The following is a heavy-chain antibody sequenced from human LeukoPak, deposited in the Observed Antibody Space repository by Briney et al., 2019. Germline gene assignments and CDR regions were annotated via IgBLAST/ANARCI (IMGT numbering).Heavy chain of an antibody. D-gene: IGHD3-10*01. V-gene: IGHV3-15*01. Sequence: GGSLRLSCAASGFTFSNAWMSWVRQAPGKGLEWVGRIKSKTDGGTTDYAAPVKGRFTISRDDSKNTLYLQMNSLKTEDTAVYYCTSSMARGVQLIDYWGQGTLVTVSS. CDR3: TSSMARGVQLIDY. J-gene: IGHJ4*02. CDR1: GFTFSNAW. CDR2: IKSKTDGGTT.